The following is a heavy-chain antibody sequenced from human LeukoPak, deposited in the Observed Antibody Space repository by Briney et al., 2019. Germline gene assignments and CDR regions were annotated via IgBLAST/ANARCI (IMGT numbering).Heavy chain of an antibody. J-gene: IGHJ4*02. CDR1: GFTFSHFW. CDR3: AREDGYCSGGNCYSYFDS. Sequence: GGSLRLSCAASGFTFSHFWMSWVRQAPGKGLEWVAYIKKTGSETYYMDSVKGRFTITRDNTRSSLFLQMYSLRAEDTAVYFCAREDGYCSGGNCYSYFDSWGQGTLVTVSS. V-gene: IGHV3-7*01. D-gene: IGHD2-15*01. CDR2: IKKTGSET.